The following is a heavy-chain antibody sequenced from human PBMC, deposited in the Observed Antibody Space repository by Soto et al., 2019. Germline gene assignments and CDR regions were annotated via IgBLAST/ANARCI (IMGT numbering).Heavy chain of an antibody. V-gene: IGHV3-21*01. J-gene: IGHJ6*02. Sequence: GGSLRLSCAASGFTFSSYSMNWVRQAPGKGLEWVSSISSSSSYIYYADSVKGRFTISRDNAKNSLYLQMNSLRAEDTAVYYCARVRGSGSYYNYYYYYGMDVWGQGTTVTVSS. CDR3: ARVRGSGSYYNYYYYYGMDV. CDR1: GFTFSSYS. D-gene: IGHD3-10*01. CDR2: ISSSSSYI.